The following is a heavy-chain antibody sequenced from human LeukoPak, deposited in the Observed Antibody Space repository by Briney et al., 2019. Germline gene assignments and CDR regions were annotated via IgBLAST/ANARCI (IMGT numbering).Heavy chain of an antibody. Sequence: PGGSLRLSCATSGFAFSNSCMNWVRQAPGKGLEWVGRIKSKTDGGTTDYAAPVKGRFTISRDDSKNTLYLQMNSLKTEDTAVYYCTTDGDPGGGWFDPWGQGTLVTVSS. J-gene: IGHJ5*02. D-gene: IGHD2-21*02. CDR1: GFAFSNSC. CDR2: IKSKTDGGTT. V-gene: IGHV3-15*01. CDR3: TTDGDPGGGWFDP.